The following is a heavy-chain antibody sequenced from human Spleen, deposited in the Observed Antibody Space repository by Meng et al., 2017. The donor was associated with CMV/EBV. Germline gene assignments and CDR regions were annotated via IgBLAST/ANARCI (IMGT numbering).Heavy chain of an antibody. V-gene: IGHV4-34*01. D-gene: IGHD2-2*02. Sequence: AETLSLTCAVYGWSFSGYYWSWIRQPPGKGLEWIGEINHSGSTNYNPSLKSRVTISVDTSKNQFSLKLSSVTAADTAVYYCARGRYCSSTSCYRGGYYYYGMDVWGQGTTVTVSS. CDR2: INHSGST. J-gene: IGHJ6*02. CDR3: ARGRYCSSTSCYRGGYYYYGMDV. CDR1: GWSFSGYY.